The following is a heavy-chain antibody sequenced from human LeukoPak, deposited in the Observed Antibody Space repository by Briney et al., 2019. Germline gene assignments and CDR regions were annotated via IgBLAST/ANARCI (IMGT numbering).Heavy chain of an antibody. CDR3: ARDLRLTTIFGVVSN. CDR2: IYSGGST. D-gene: IGHD3-3*01. J-gene: IGHJ4*02. V-gene: IGHV3-66*02. Sequence: PGGSLRLSCAASGFTVSSNYMSWVRQAPGKGLEWVSVIYSGGSTYYADSVKGRFTISRDNSKNTLYLQMNSLRPEDTAVYYCARDLRLTTIFGVVSNWGQGTLVTVSP. CDR1: GFTVSSNY.